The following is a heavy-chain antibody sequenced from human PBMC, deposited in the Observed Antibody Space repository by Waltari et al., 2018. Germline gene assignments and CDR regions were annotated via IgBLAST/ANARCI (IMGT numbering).Heavy chain of an antibody. CDR2: MTASGLM. CDR1: GFPFSTYT. Sequence: EMQLVESGGALVKPGGSLRLPCAASGFPFSTYTMNWVRQAPGQGLEWVAVMTASGLMDYGDSVKGRFIISRDNSKNTLYLEMVRLRVEDTARYYCAKDEGARLAPTFGMDAWGQGTTVIVS. V-gene: IGHV3-23*04. D-gene: IGHD6-6*01. J-gene: IGHJ6*02. CDR3: AKDEGARLAPTFGMDA.